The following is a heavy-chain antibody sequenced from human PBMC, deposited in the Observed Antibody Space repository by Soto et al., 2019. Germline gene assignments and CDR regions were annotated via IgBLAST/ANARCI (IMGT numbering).Heavy chain of an antibody. V-gene: IGHV4-59*08. CDR3: ARRYGSCFDY. J-gene: IGHJ4*02. CDR1: GGSISSYY. CDR2: IYYSGST. D-gene: IGHD5-18*01. Sequence: QVQLQESGPGLVKPSETLSLTCTVSGGSISSYYWSWIRQPPGKGLEWIGYIYYSGSTNYNPALKRRATISVDTSKIQFSLKLSSVTAADTAVYYCARRYGSCFDYWGQGTLVTVSS.